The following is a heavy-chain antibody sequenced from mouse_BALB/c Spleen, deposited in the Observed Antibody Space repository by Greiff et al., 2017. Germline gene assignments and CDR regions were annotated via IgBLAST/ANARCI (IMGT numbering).Heavy chain of an antibody. V-gene: IGHV1-84*02. Sequence: VQGVESGAELAKPGASVKISCKASGYTFTDYYINWVKQKPGQGLEWIGWIYPGSGNTKYNEKFKGKATLTVDTSSSTAYMQLSSLTSEDTAVYFCAREGDGYAWFAYWGQGTLVTVSA. CDR2: IYPGSGNT. CDR3: AREGDGYAWFAY. D-gene: IGHD2-2*01. J-gene: IGHJ3*01. CDR1: GYTFTDYY.